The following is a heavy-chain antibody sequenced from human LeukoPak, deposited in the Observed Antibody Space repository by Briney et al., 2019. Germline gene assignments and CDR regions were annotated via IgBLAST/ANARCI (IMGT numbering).Heavy chain of an antibody. CDR1: GYTFTSYD. Sequence: EASVKVSCKASGYTFTSYDINWVRQATGQGLEWMGWMNPNSGNTGYAQKLQGRVTMTTDTSTSTAYMELRSLRSDDTAVYYCARDYPRKFDYWGQGTLVTVSS. V-gene: IGHV1-8*02. J-gene: IGHJ4*02. CDR3: ARDYPRKFDY. CDR2: MNPNSGNT. D-gene: IGHD3-10*01.